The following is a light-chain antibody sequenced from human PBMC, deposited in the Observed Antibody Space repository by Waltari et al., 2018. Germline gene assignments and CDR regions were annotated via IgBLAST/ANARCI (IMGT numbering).Light chain of an antibody. CDR1: ILAKTH. Sequence: SYELTQPSSVSVSPGQTARITCSGDILAKTHARWFQQKPGQAPLLVIFQDNLRPSGIPGRFAGSSSGTTVTLTISGAHVDDEADYHCYSASDNNLVMFGGGTKLTVL. CDR2: QDN. J-gene: IGLJ3*02. V-gene: IGLV3-27*01. CDR3: YSASDNNLVM.